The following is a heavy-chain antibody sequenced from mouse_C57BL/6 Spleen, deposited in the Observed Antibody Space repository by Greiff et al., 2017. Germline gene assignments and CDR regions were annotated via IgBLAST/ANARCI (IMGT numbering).Heavy chain of an antibody. D-gene: IGHD3-2*02. CDR1: GYTFTNYW. CDR2: IYPGGGYT. J-gene: IGHJ3*01. V-gene: IGHV1-63*01. Sequence: VQLQQSGAELVRPGTSVKMSCKASGYTFTNYWIGWAKQRPGHGLEWIGDIYPGGGYTNYNEKFKGKATLTADKSSSTAYMQFSSLTSEDSAIYYCARWDSSGYAWFAYWGQGTLVTVSA. CDR3: ARWDSSGYAWFAY.